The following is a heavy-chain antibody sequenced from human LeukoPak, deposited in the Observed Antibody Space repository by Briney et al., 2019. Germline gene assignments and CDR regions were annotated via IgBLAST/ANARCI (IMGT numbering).Heavy chain of an antibody. D-gene: IGHD6-6*01. CDR2: IYTSGST. V-gene: IGHV4-61*02. CDR1: GGSISSGSYY. Sequence: SETLSLTCTVSGGSISSGSYYWSWIRQPAGKGLEWIGRIYTSGSTNYNPSLKSRVTISVDTSKNQFSLKLSSVTAADTAVYYCARDHEYSSSSNIYYYYYMDVWGKGTTVTVSS. CDR3: ARDHEYSSSSNIYYYYYMDV. J-gene: IGHJ6*03.